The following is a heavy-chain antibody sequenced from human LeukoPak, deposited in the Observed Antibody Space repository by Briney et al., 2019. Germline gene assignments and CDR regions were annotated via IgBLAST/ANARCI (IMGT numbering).Heavy chain of an antibody. Sequence: ASVKVSCKVSGYTVTELSMHWVRQAPGKGLEWMGGFDPEDGETIYAQKFQGRVTMTEDTSTDTAYMELSSLRSEDTAVYYCAREQRVLRSSWYFDYWGQGTLVTVSS. CDR1: GYTVTELS. CDR2: FDPEDGET. J-gene: IGHJ4*02. CDR3: AREQRVLRSSWYFDY. D-gene: IGHD6-13*01. V-gene: IGHV1-24*01.